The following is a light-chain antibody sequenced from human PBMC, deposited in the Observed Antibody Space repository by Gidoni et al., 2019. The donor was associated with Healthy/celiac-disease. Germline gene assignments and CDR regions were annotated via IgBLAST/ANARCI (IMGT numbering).Light chain of an antibody. V-gene: IGLV3-27*01. CDR1: VLAKKY. CDR2: KDS. J-gene: IGLJ2*01. CDR3: YSAADNNLV. Sequence: SYELTQPSSVPVSPGQTARITCSGDVLAKKYARWFQQKPGQAPVLVIYKDSERPSGIPERFSGSSSGTTVTLTIGGAQVEDEADYYCYSAADNNLVFGGGTKLTVL.